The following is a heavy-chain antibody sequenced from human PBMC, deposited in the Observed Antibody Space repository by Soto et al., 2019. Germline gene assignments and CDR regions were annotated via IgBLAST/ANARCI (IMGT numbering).Heavy chain of an antibody. V-gene: IGHV3-74*01. CDR2: IESDGSST. J-gene: IGHJ4*02. Sequence: EVQLVESGGDLVQPGGSLRLSCAASGFTFSSHWMHLVRQAPGKGLVWVSRIESDGSSTNYADSVKGRFTVSRDNAKNTLYLQMNSLRAEDTAVYYCARDRADPIGDYHPLFDSWGLGTLVTVSS. CDR3: ARDRADPIGDYHPLFDS. CDR1: GFTFSSHW. D-gene: IGHD2-21*01.